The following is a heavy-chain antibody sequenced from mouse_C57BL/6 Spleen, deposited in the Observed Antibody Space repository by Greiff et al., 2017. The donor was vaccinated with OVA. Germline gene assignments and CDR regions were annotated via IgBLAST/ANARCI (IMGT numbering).Heavy chain of an antibody. CDR2: INPSTGGT. CDR3: ARDYGKGGY. J-gene: IGHJ2*01. CDR1: GYSFTGYY. D-gene: IGHD2-1*01. V-gene: IGHV1-42*01. Sequence: VQLKQSGPELVKPGASVKISCKASGYSFTGYYMNWVKQSPEKSLEWIGEINPSTGGTTYNQKFKAKATLTVDKSSSTAYMQLKSLTSEDSAVYYCARDYGKGGYWGQGTTLTVSS.